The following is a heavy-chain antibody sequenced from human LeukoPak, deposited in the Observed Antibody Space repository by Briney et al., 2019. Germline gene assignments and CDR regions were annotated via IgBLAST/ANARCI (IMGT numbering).Heavy chain of an antibody. D-gene: IGHD3-10*01. J-gene: IGHJ3*01. CDR3: ARHMSVSYDAFDL. Sequence: SETLSLTCTVSGGSLSSYYWSWIRQPPGKGLEWIGYIYYSGDTSYNPSLKSRVTISIDTSKNQFSLKLSSVTAADTAVYYCARHMSVSYDAFDLWGRGTTVTVSS. V-gene: IGHV4-59*01. CDR2: IYYSGDT. CDR1: GGSLSSYY.